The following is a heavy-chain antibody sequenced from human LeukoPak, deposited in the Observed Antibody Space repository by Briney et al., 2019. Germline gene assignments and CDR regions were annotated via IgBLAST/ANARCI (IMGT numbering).Heavy chain of an antibody. J-gene: IGHJ6*03. V-gene: IGHV4-34*01. Sequence: PSETLSLTCAVYGGSFSGYYWSWIRQPPGKGPEWIGSIYYSGSTYYNPSLKSRVTISVDTSKNQFSLKLSSVTAADTAVYYCARASGSYGPYYYYYMDVWGKGTTVTVSS. D-gene: IGHD1-26*01. CDR3: ARASGSYGPYYYYYMDV. CDR1: GGSFSGYY. CDR2: IYYSGST.